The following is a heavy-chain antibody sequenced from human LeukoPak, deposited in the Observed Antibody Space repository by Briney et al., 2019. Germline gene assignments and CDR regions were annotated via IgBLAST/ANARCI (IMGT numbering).Heavy chain of an antibody. CDR1: GFTFDDYV. CDR3: AKDGEYCTTTTCYMAGFDY. Sequence: SGRSLRLSCTVSGFTFDDYVMHWVRQVPGKGLEWVSSIRWNSNGMDYADSVKGRFTISRDNAKNSLYLQMNSLRAEDTALYYCAKDGEYCTTTTCYMAGFDYWGQGTLVTVS. CDR2: IRWNSNGM. J-gene: IGHJ4*02. D-gene: IGHD2-2*02. V-gene: IGHV3-9*01.